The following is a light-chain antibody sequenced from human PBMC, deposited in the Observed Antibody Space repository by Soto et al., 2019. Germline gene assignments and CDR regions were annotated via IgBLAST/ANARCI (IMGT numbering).Light chain of an antibody. J-gene: IGLJ1*01. CDR2: GVS. Sequence: QSALTQPASVSGSPGQSITISCTGTSSGIGGYNFVSWYQHHPGKAPRLIIFGVSDRPSGVSDRFSGSKSGNTASLTISGLQAEDEADYYCSSYISSSSPYVFGTGTKVTVL. CDR1: SSGIGGYNF. CDR3: SSYISSSSPYV. V-gene: IGLV2-14*03.